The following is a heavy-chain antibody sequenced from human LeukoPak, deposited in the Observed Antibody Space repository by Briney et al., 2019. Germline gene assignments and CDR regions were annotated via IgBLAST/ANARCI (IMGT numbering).Heavy chain of an antibody. CDR1: GGTFSSYA. CDR2: IIPILGIA. J-gene: IGHJ3*02. CDR3: ARDHLPMIVVVAYAFDI. Sequence: ASVKVSCKASGGTFSSYAISWVRQAPGQGLEWMGGIIPILGIANYAQKFQGRVTITADKSTSTAYMELSSLRSEDTAVYYCARDHLPMIVVVAYAFDIWGQGTMVTVSS. V-gene: IGHV1-69*10. D-gene: IGHD3-22*01.